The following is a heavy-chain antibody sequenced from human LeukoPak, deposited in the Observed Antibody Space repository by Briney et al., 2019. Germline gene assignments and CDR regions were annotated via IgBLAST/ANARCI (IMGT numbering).Heavy chain of an antibody. CDR1: GYTFTGYY. V-gene: IGHV1-2*06. J-gene: IGHJ4*02. D-gene: IGHD5-18*01. CDR3: ARAVDTAMVRGDY. Sequence: ASVKVSCKASGYTFTGYYMHWVRQAPGQRLEWMGRINPNSGGTNYAQKFQGRVTMTRDTSISTAYMELSRLRSDDTAVYYCARAVDTAMVRGDYWGQGTLVTVSS. CDR2: INPNSGGT.